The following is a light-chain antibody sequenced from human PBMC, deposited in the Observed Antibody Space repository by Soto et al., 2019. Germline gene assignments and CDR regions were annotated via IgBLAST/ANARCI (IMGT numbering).Light chain of an antibody. Sequence: EIVLTQSPATLSLSPGERATLSCRASQSVSSYLAWYQQKPGQAPRLLIYDASNRATGIPARFSGSGSGTDSTLTISSLEPEDFAVYYCQQRSNWPPGFGQGTKVEIK. CDR3: QQRSNWPPG. CDR2: DAS. V-gene: IGKV3-11*01. CDR1: QSVSSY. J-gene: IGKJ1*01.